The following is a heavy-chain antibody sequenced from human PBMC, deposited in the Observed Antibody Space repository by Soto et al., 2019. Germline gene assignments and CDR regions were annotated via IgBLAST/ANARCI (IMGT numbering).Heavy chain of an antibody. J-gene: IGHJ6*02. CDR1: GFTFSSYG. Sequence: QVQLVESGGGVVQPGRSLRLSCAASGFTFSSYGMHWVRQAPGKGLEWVAVISYDGSNKYYADSVKGRFTISRDNSKNTLYLQMNSLRAEDTAVYYCANALSAYNYYYYYYGMDVWGQGTTVTVSS. CDR2: ISYDGSNK. CDR3: ANALSAYNYYYYYYGMDV. D-gene: IGHD3-16*01. V-gene: IGHV3-30*18.